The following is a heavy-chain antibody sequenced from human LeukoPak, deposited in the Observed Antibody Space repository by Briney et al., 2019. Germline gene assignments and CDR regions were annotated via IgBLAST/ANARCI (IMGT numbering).Heavy chain of an antibody. J-gene: IGHJ4*02. Sequence: SETLSLTCAVYGGSFSGYYWSWIRQPPGKGLEWIGEINHSGSTNYNPSLKSRVTISVDTSKNQFSLKLSSVTAADTAVYYCAATYGYQGGRSRGSSDYWGQGTLVTVSS. CDR2: INHSGST. V-gene: IGHV4-34*01. CDR3: AATYGYQGGRSRGSSDY. CDR1: GGSFSGYY. D-gene: IGHD5-18*01.